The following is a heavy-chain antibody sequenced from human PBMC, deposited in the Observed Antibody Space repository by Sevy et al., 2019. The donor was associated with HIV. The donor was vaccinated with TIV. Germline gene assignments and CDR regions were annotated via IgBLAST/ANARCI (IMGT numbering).Heavy chain of an antibody. Sequence: GSLRLSCAASGFTFSSYGMHWVRQAPGKGLEWVAVISYDGSNKYYADSVKGRFTISRDNSKNTLYLQMNSLRAEDTAVYYCARSKFASGWYVTYYYYGMDVWGQGTTVTVSS. V-gene: IGHV3-30*03. J-gene: IGHJ6*02. CDR1: GFTFSSYG. CDR3: ARSKFASGWYVTYYYYGMDV. D-gene: IGHD6-19*01. CDR2: ISYDGSNK.